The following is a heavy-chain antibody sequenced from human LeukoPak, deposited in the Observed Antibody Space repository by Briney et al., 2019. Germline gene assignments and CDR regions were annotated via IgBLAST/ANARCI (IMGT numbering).Heavy chain of an antibody. CDR2: ISGNGGRT. V-gene: IGHV3-43*02. CDR1: GFSFDDYA. D-gene: IGHD4-11*01. J-gene: IGHJ4*02. CDR3: VKDYSQSAAVFDY. Sequence: GGSLSLSFAASGFSFDDYAMLWVLKAPGKVLDWVSLISGNGGRTYYADSVQGRFTISRDNSKNSLYLQMNSLRSEDTALYYCVKDYSQSAAVFDYWGQGTLVTVSS.